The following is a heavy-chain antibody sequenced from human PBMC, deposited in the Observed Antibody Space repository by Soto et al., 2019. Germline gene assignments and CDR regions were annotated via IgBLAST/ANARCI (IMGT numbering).Heavy chain of an antibody. V-gene: IGHV1-8*01. CDR3: AKETNWGIVNWYFDL. J-gene: IGHJ2*01. CDR1: GYTFTSYD. D-gene: IGHD7-27*01. CDR2: MNPNSGNA. Sequence: QVQLVQSGAEEKKPGASVKVSCKASGYTFTSYDINWVRQATGQGLEWMGWMNPNSGNAGYAQKFQGRVTMTRNTSISTAYMELSSLRSEDTAVYYCAKETNWGIVNWYFDLWGRGTLVTVSS.